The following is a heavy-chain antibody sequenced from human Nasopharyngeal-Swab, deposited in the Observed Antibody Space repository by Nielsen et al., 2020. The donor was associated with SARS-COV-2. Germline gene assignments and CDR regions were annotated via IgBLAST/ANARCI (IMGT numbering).Heavy chain of an antibody. CDR2: IYYSGST. V-gene: IGHV4-39*07. D-gene: IGHD5-12*01. J-gene: IGHJ4*02. Sequence: RQAPGKGLEWIGSIYYSGSTYYNPSLKSRVTISVDMSKNQFSLKLSSVTAADTAVYYCASSIRYSGYDLGFDYWGQGTLVTVSS. CDR3: ASSIRYSGYDLGFDY.